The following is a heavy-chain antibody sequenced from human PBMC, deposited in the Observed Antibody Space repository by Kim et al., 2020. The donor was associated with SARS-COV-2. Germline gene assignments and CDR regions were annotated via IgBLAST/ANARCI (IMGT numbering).Heavy chain of an antibody. V-gene: IGHV3-66*01. J-gene: IGHJ3*02. Sequence: GGSLRLSCAASGFTVSSNYMSWVRQAPGKGLEWVSVIYSGGSTYYADSVKGRFTISRDNSKNTLYLQMNSLRAEDTAVYYCARVGALWFGEQRTFDIWGQGTMVTVSS. CDR2: IYSGGST. D-gene: IGHD3-10*01. CDR1: GFTVSSNY. CDR3: ARVGALWFGEQRTFDI.